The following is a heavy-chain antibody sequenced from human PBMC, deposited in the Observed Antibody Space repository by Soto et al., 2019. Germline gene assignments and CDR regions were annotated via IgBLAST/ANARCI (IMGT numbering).Heavy chain of an antibody. J-gene: IGHJ6*02. CDR3: ARGGEFYVLDV. Sequence: SETLSLTCTVSGGSISGYYWTWIRQPAGKGLEWIGRKHTSGTTNYNPSLKSRVTMSIDTSTNQFSLNLSSVTAADTAVYYCARGGEFYVLDVWGQGTRVTVSS. CDR2: KHTSGTT. D-gene: IGHD3-16*01. V-gene: IGHV4-4*07. CDR1: GGSISGYY.